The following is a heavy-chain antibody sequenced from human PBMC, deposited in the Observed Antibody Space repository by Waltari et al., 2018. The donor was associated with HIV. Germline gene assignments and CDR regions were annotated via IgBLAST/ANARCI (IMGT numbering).Heavy chain of an antibody. CDR2: ISYSAST. D-gene: IGHD2-21*02. V-gene: IGHV4-39*01. J-gene: IGHJ5*02. Sequence: QLQLQESGPGLVKPSETLSLTCTVSGDSISSSSYYWGWFRQPPGKGLEWIGSISYSASTYYNPSLKSRVTISVDTSKNQFSLKLSSVTAADTAVYYCARRAVVVTAKGPFDPWGQGTLVTVSS. CDR1: GDSISSSSYY. CDR3: ARRAVVVTAKGPFDP.